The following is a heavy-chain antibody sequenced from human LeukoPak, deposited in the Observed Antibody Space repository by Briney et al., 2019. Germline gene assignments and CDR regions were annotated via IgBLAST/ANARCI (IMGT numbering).Heavy chain of an antibody. J-gene: IGHJ6*02. CDR3: ARDLRYDYGSGSPERDPYGMDV. CDR2: IYTSGST. V-gene: IGHV4-4*07. Sequence: SETLSLTCTVSGGSISSYYWSWIRQPAGKGLEWIGRIYTSGSTNYNPSLKSRVTMSVDTSKNQFSLKLSSVTAADTAVYYCARDLRYDYGSGSPERDPYGMDVWGLGTTVTVSS. D-gene: IGHD3-10*01. CDR1: GGSISSYY.